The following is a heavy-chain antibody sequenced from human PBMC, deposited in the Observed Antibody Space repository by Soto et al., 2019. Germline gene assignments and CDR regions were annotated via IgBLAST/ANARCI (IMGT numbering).Heavy chain of an antibody. CDR3: ARGLWSFDY. CDR1: GFTFSSYG. J-gene: IGHJ4*02. Sequence: QVQLVESGGGVVQPGRSLRLSCAASGFTFSSYGMHWVRQAPGKGLEWVAVIWLDGSNKYYADSEKGRFTISRDNSKKTLYLHMSRLRAEDTAVYYCARGLWSFDYWGQGTLVTVSS. V-gene: IGHV3-33*01. CDR2: IWLDGSNK. D-gene: IGHD5-18*01.